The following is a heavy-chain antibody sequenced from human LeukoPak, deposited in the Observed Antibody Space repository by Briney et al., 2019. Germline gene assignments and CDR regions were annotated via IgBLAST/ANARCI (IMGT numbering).Heavy chain of an antibody. CDR1: GGSFSGYY. CDR2: INHSGST. V-gene: IGHV4-34*01. D-gene: IGHD2-15*01. J-gene: IGHJ6*03. Sequence: SETLSLTCAVYGGSFSGYYWSWIRQPPGKGLEWIGEINHSGSTNYNPSLKSRVTISVDTSKNQFSLKLSSVTAADTAVYYCARGSYLCSGGSRYHYYYYYYMDVWGKGTTVTVSS. CDR3: ARGSYLCSGGSRYHYYYYYYMDV.